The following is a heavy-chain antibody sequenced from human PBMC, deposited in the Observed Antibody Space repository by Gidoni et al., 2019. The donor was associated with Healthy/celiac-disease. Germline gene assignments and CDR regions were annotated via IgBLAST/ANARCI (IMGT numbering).Heavy chain of an antibody. J-gene: IGHJ6*02. CDR3: ARAGYCSSTSCSYYYYYGMDV. V-gene: IGHV3-7*01. CDR2: IKQDGSEK. Sequence: EVQLVESGGGLVQPGGSLRLSCAASGFTFSSYWMSWVRQAPGKGMGWVANIKQDGSEKYYVDSVKGRFTISRDNAKNSLYLQMNSLRAEDTAVYYCARAGYCSSTSCSYYYYYGMDVWGQGTTVTVSS. D-gene: IGHD2-2*01. CDR1: GFTFSSYW.